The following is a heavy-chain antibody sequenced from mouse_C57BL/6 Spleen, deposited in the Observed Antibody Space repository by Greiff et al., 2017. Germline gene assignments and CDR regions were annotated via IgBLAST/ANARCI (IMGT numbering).Heavy chain of an antibody. CDR1: GYTFTSYW. CDR3: ARSWGTAFFDY. Sequence: QVQLQQPGAELVRPGSSVKLSCKASGYTFTSYWMDWVKQRPGQGLEWIGNIYPSDSETHYNQKFKDKATLTVDKSSSTAYMQLSSLTSEDSAVYYCARSWGTAFFDYWGQGTTLTVSS. D-gene: IGHD3-3*01. J-gene: IGHJ2*01. V-gene: IGHV1-61*01. CDR2: IYPSDSET.